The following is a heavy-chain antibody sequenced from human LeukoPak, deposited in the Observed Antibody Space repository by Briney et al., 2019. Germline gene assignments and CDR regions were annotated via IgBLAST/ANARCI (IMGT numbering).Heavy chain of an antibody. CDR1: GFTFSSYW. D-gene: IGHD5-18*01. CDR2: IKQDGSEK. J-gene: IGHJ4*02. CDR3: ARVVGYSYLDY. V-gene: IGHV3-7*01. Sequence: PGGSLRLSYAASGFTFSSYWMSWVRQAPGKGLEWVANIKQDGSEKYYVDSVKGRFTISRDNAKNSLYLQMNSLRAEDTAVYYCARVVGYSYLDYWGQGTLVTVSS.